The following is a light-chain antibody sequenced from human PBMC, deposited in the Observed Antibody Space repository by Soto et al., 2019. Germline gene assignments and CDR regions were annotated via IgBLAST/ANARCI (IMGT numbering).Light chain of an antibody. J-gene: IGKJ5*01. CDR3: QQSSNWPPEIT. Sequence: ETVMTQSPATLSVSPGEGATLSCRASRSISSSLAWYQQKPGRAPRLLIYGASTRATDIPARFSGSGSGTEFTLTISSLQSEDFAIYYCQQSSNWPPEITFGQGTRLDIK. CDR2: GAS. CDR1: RSISSS. V-gene: IGKV3-15*01.